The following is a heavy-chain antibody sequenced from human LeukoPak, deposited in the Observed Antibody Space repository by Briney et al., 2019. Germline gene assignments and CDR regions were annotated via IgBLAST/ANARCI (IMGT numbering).Heavy chain of an antibody. Sequence: GASVKVSCKASGYTFTSYDINWVRQATGQGLEWMGWMNPNSGNTGYAQKFQGRVTMTRNTSISTAYMELSSLRSEDTAVYYCARATRDIVVVPAAMGVDTDYYYYVDVWGKGTTVTVSS. CDR3: ARATRDIVVVPAAMGVDTDYYYYVDV. CDR1: GYTFTSYD. D-gene: IGHD2-2*01. V-gene: IGHV1-8*01. CDR2: MNPNSGNT. J-gene: IGHJ6*03.